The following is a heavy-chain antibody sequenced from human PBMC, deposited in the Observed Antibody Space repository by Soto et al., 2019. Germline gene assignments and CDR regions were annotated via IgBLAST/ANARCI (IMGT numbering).Heavy chain of an antibody. D-gene: IGHD3-22*01. Sequence: GGSLRLSCAASGFTFSSNGMHWVRQAPGKGLEWVAVIWYDGNKKYYGDSVRGRLTISRDSSKNTLYLEMNSLRAEDTAVYYCVVDTSGLLDYWGQGTQVTVSS. J-gene: IGHJ4*02. CDR2: IWYDGNKK. CDR3: VVDTSGLLDY. CDR1: GFTFSSNG. V-gene: IGHV3-33*03.